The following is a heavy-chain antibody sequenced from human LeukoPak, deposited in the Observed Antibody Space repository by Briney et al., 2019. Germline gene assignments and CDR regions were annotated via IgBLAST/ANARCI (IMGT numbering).Heavy chain of an antibody. CDR2: ISSSGSTI. V-gene: IGHV3-48*03. J-gene: IGHJ4*02. Sequence: GGSLRLSCAASGFTFSNYEMNWARQAPGKGLEWVSYISSSGSTIYYADSVKGRFTISRDNAKNSLYLQMNSLRAEDTAVYYCARDYYGDHFDYWGQGTLVTVSS. D-gene: IGHD4-17*01. CDR3: ARDYYGDHFDY. CDR1: GFTFSNYE.